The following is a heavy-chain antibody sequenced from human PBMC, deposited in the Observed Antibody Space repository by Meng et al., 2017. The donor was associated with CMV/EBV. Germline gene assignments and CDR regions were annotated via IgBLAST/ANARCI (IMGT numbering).Heavy chain of an antibody. D-gene: IGHD3-22*01. Sequence: SQTLSLTCAVYGGSFSGSYWSWIRQPPGKGLEWIGEINHSGSTNYNPSLKSRVTISVDTSKNQFSLKLSSVTAADTAVYYCARVAEGYYYDSSGYRPPFDYWGQGTLVTVSS. CDR2: INHSGST. V-gene: IGHV4-34*01. J-gene: IGHJ4*02. CDR3: ARVAEGYYYDSSGYRPPFDY. CDR1: GGSFSGSY.